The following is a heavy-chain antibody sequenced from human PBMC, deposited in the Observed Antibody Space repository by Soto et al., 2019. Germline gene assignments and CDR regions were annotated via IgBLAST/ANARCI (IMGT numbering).Heavy chain of an antibody. J-gene: IGHJ4*02. CDR3: ARVGGSTRVDY. D-gene: IGHD1-26*01. Sequence: QVQLVQSGAEVKKPGSSVKVSCKASGGTFSSYTISWVRQAPGQGLEWMGRIIPILGIANYAQKFQGRVTXTXXKATSTAYMELSSLRSEDTAVYYCARVGGSTRVDYWGQGTLVTVSS. CDR1: GGTFSSYT. CDR2: IIPILGIA. V-gene: IGHV1-69*02.